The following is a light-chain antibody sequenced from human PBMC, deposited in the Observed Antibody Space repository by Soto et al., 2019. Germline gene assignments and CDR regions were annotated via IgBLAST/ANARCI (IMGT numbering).Light chain of an antibody. V-gene: IGKV3-15*01. Sequence: EIVLTQSPDTLSLSPGERATLSCRASQSLSSSYLAWYQQKRGQAPRLLIYGASTRATGIPARFSGSGSGTEFTLTISSLQSEDFAVYYCQQYNNWPTFGQGTKVDIK. J-gene: IGKJ1*01. CDR3: QQYNNWPT. CDR2: GAS. CDR1: QSLSSSY.